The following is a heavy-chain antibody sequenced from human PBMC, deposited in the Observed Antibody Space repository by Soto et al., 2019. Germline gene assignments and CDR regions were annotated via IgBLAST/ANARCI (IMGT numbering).Heavy chain of an antibody. Sequence: QLQLQESGPGLVKPSETLSLTCTVSGGSISSSSYCWGWHRQPPGKGLEWMGSIDYSGSTYYNPSLKSRVTISVDTSKNQFSLRLSSVTAADTAVYYCARQSKVTTIWFDPWGQGTLVTVSS. D-gene: IGHD4-17*01. J-gene: IGHJ5*02. CDR1: GGSISSSSYC. CDR3: ARQSKVTTIWFDP. CDR2: IDYSGST. V-gene: IGHV4-39*01.